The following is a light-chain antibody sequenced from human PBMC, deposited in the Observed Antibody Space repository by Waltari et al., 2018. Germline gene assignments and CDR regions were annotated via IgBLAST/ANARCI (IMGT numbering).Light chain of an antibody. CDR3: QQRSNWPLT. V-gene: IGKV3-11*01. Sequence: EIVLTQSPATLSLSPGERATLSCRASQSVSTFLAWYQQKPGKAPRLLIYDASNRATGTPARFSGSGSGTDFTLTISSLDPEDFAVYFCQQRSNWPLTFGGGTKVEIK. CDR1: QSVSTF. J-gene: IGKJ4*01. CDR2: DAS.